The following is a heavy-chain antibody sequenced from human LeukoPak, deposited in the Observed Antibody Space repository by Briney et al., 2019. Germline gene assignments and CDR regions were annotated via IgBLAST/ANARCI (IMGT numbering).Heavy chain of an antibody. CDR2: ISGSGGST. Sequence: GGSLRLSCAASGFTFSSYAMSWVRQAPGKGLEWVSAISGSGGSTYYADSVKGRFTISRDNSKNTLYLQMSSLRAEDTAVYYCAKVDVGYCSSTSCPLDYWGQGTLVTVSS. D-gene: IGHD2-2*01. V-gene: IGHV3-23*01. CDR3: AKVDVGYCSSTSCPLDY. CDR1: GFTFSSYA. J-gene: IGHJ4*02.